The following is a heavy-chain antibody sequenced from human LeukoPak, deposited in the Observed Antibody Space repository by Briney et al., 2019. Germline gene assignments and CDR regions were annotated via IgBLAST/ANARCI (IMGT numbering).Heavy chain of an antibody. D-gene: IGHD3-22*01. Sequence: GGSLRLSCAASGFTFSSYGMHWVRQAPGRGLEWVAVISYDGSNKYYADSVKGRFTISRDNSKNTLYLQMNSLRAKDTAVYYCARDVYYDSSGYNFDYWGQGTLVTVSS. CDR2: ISYDGSNK. J-gene: IGHJ4*02. CDR3: ARDVYYDSSGYNFDY. V-gene: IGHV3-30*03. CDR1: GFTFSSYG.